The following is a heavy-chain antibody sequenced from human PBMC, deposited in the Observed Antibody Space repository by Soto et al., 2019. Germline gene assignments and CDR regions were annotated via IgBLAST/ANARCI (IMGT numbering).Heavy chain of an antibody. CDR3: AKNSGWFNT. D-gene: IGHD3-10*01. Sequence: EFQVMQSGGGFVQPGGSLRLACAASGFSFSTTDMSWVRQAPGKGLEGVSTIDGGGETTYYADSVRGRFTISRDNSKNTVYLQMDGLRVDDTAFYYCAKNSGWFNTWGQGDLVIVSS. J-gene: IGHJ5*02. CDR1: GFSFSTTD. CDR2: IDGGGETT. V-gene: IGHV3-23*01.